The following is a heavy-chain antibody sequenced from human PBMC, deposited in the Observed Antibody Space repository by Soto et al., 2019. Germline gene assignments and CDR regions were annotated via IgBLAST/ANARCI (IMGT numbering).Heavy chain of an antibody. D-gene: IGHD2-15*01. Sequence: QVQLVQSGAEVKKPGSSVKVSCKASGGTFSSYAISWVRQAPGQGLEWMGGIIPIFGTANYAQKFQGRVTITADESASTAYMELSSLRSEDTAVYYCARGGIEAGRLVVVAATLHYGMDVWGQGPTVTVSS. CDR2: IIPIFGTA. CDR3: ARGGIEAGRLVVVAATLHYGMDV. J-gene: IGHJ6*02. CDR1: GGTFSSYA. V-gene: IGHV1-69*12.